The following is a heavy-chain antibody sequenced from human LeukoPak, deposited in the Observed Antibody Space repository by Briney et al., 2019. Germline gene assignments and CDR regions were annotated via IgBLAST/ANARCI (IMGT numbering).Heavy chain of an antibody. CDR3: AKGSYGSGSYPDY. J-gene: IGHJ4*02. Sequence: GRSLRLSCAASGFTFSSYGMHWVRQAPGKGLEWVAVISYDGSNKYYADSVKGRFTISRDNSKNTLYLQMNSLRAEDTAVYYCAKGSYGSGSYPDYWGQGTLVTVSS. V-gene: IGHV3-30*18. CDR2: ISYDGSNK. D-gene: IGHD3-10*01. CDR1: GFTFSSYG.